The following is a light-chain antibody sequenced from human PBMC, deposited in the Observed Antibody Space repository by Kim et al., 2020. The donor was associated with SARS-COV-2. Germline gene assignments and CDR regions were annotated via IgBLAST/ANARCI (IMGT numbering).Light chain of an antibody. J-gene: IGKJ4*01. V-gene: IGKV1-12*01. CDR2: GAS. CDR3: QQTNCFPLT. CDR1: RGLSTS. Sequence: DIQMTQSPSSVSASVGDRVTITCRASRGLSTSLAWYQQKPGKAPKLLVYGASSLHSGVPSRFSGSGSGTDFTLTISSLQPEDFATYYCQQTNCFPLTFGGGTRVEIK.